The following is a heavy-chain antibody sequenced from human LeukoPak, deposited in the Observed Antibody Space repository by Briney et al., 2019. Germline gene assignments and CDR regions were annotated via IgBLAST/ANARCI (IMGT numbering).Heavy chain of an antibody. Sequence: GGSLRLSCAAPGFTFSSYWMSWVRQAPGKGLEWVANIKQDGSEKYYVDSVKGRFTISRDNAKNSLYLQMNSLRAEDTAVYYCARAPGFRYYFDYWGQGTLVTVSS. V-gene: IGHV3-7*01. CDR2: IKQDGSEK. CDR3: ARAPGFRYYFDY. CDR1: GFTFSSYW. J-gene: IGHJ4*02. D-gene: IGHD2-2*01.